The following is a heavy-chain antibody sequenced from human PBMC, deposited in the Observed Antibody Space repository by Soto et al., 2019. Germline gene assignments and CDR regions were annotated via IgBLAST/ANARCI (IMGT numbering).Heavy chain of an antibody. CDR2: INPFDGSA. D-gene: IGHD4-4*01. V-gene: IGHV1-46*04. J-gene: IGHJ4*02. Sequence: KECRSRCMSHHYNRKRQAPGQGLEWMGFINPFDGSATHAQKLQGRLIMTRDKSTSTVYMELSSLRPEDAAIYYCARDYLSSKPSLSYFDYWGQGALVTVSS. CDR3: ARDYLSSKPSLSYFDY. CDR1: RSRCMSHH.